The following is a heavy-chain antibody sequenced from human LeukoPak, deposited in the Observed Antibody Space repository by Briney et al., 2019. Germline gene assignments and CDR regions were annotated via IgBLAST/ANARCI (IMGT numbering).Heavy chain of an antibody. CDR2: ITSSGRTI. J-gene: IGHJ6*03. CDR3: ARIGSTGYYPFYYSYMDV. V-gene: IGHV3-11*01. CDR1: GFTFSDYY. D-gene: IGHD3-9*01. Sequence: GGSLRLSCAASGFTFSDYYMSWIRQAPGKGLEWGSYITSSGRTIYYADSVKGRFTISRDNAKNSLSLQMNSLRAEDTAMYYCARIGSTGYYPFYYSYMDVWGKGTTVTVSS.